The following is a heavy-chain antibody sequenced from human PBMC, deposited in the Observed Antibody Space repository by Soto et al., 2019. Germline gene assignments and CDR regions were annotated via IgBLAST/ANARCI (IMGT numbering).Heavy chain of an antibody. J-gene: IGHJ5*02. CDR1: GGSFSSSTYY. D-gene: IGHD3-22*01. CDR3: ARQPYDSTGYYYGA. CDR2: MYSGGNT. V-gene: IGHV4-39*01. Sequence: QLQLQESGPGLVKPSETLSLTCTVSGGSFSSSTYYWGWIRQPPGKGLEWIGSMYSGGNTYYNPSLKSRVTVSVDTSKNHFSLKLTSVTAADTAMYSCARQPYDSTGYYYGAWGQGTLVTVSS.